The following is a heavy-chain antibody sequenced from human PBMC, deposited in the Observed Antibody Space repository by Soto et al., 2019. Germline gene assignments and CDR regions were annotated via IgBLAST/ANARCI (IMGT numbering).Heavy chain of an antibody. CDR2: ISYDGSNK. D-gene: IGHD3-9*01. V-gene: IGHV3-30-3*01. Sequence: GGSLRLSCAASGFTFSSYAMHWVRQAPGKGLEWVAVISYDGSNKYYADSVKGRFTISRDNSKNTRYLQMNSLRAEDTAVYYCAREFESYWGQGTLVTVSS. CDR3: AREFESY. CDR1: GFTFSSYA. J-gene: IGHJ4*02.